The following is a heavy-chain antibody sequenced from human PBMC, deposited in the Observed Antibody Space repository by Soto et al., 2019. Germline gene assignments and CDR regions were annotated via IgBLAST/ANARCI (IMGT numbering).Heavy chain of an antibody. CDR3: AKDRVPELRHFYYGMDV. J-gene: IGHJ6*02. CDR1: GFTFNSHA. D-gene: IGHD1-7*01. Sequence: GGSLRLSCAVSGFTFNSHAMHWVRQAPGKGLEWLAVISYGGANNYYADSVKGRFTISRDNSQNTLFLQMNSLRPEDTAVYYCAKDRVPELRHFYYGMDVWGQGTTVTVSS. CDR2: ISYGGANN. V-gene: IGHV3-30*18.